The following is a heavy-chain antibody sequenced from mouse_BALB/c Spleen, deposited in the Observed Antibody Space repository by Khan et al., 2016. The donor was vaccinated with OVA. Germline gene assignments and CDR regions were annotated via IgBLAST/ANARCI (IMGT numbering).Heavy chain of an antibody. CDR3: AMGRTY. V-gene: IGHV3-2*02. CDR2: ISYSGRT. Sequence: EVQLQESGPGLVKPSQSLSLTCTVTGYSITSDYAWNWIRQFPGNKLEWMGYISYSGRTSYNPSFKSRISVTRETSKNQFFLQLNSVTTEDTATFYCAMGRTYWGQGTLVTVSA. CDR1: GYSITSDYA. D-gene: IGHD4-1*01. J-gene: IGHJ3*01.